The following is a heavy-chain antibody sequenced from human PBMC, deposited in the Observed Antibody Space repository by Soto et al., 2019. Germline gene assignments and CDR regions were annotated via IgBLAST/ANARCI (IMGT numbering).Heavy chain of an antibody. CDR2: MYHSGST. V-gene: IGHV4-30-2*01. CDR3: ARVPDR. Sequence: TLSLTCAVSGGSISSGGYSWSWIRQPPGKGLEWIGYMYHSGSTYYNPSLKSRVTISIDRSKNQFSLKLSSVTAADTAAYYCARVPDRWGQGTLVTVSS. CDR1: GGSISSGGYS. J-gene: IGHJ5*02. D-gene: IGHD2-2*01.